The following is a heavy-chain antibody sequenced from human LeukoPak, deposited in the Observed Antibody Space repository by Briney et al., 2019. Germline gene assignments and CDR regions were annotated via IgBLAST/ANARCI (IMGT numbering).Heavy chain of an antibody. D-gene: IGHD1-26*01. Sequence: PGGSLRLSCAASGFTFSSHLMHWVRQAPGKGLVWVSRISSDGTYTNYADSVRGRFTISRDNAKNTLYLQMNTLRAEDRAVYYCAKENPVGGTNYFDYWGQGTLVTVTS. CDR2: ISSDGTYT. J-gene: IGHJ4*02. CDR1: GFTFSSHL. V-gene: IGHV3-74*01. CDR3: AKENPVGGTNYFDY.